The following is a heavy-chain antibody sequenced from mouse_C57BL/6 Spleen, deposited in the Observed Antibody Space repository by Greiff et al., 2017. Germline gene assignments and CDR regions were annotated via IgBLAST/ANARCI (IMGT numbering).Heavy chain of an antibody. CDR1: GYTFTDYY. D-gene: IGHD2-4*01. CDR3: ASGGLRRYFDY. Sequence: VQLQQSGPELVKPGASVKISCTASGYTFTDYYMNWVKQSHGQSLEWIGDINPNNGGTGYNQKFKGKATLTVDKSSSTAYMELRSLTSEDSAVYDWASGGLRRYFDYWGQGTTLTVSS. V-gene: IGHV1-26*01. CDR2: INPNNGGT. J-gene: IGHJ2*01.